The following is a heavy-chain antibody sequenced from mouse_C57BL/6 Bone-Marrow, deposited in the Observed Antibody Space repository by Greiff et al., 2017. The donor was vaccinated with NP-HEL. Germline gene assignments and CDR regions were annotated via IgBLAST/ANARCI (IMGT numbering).Heavy chain of an antibody. CDR1: GFSLSTSDMG. V-gene: IGHV8-12*01. D-gene: IGHD1-1*01. J-gene: IGHJ2*01. CDR2: IYWDDDK. CDR3: ARDYYGRPYYFDY. Sequence: QVTLKVCGPGLLQSSQTLSLTCSFSGFSLSTSDMGVCWLRQPSGKGLGWLAKIYWDDDKRYTPSLKRRPTIYKDTSRNQVSLKITSVDTSDTATYYCARDYYGRPYYFDYWGQGTTLTVSA.